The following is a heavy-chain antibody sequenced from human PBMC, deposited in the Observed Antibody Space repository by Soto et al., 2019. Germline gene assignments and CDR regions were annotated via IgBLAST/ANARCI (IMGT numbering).Heavy chain of an antibody. D-gene: IGHD3-22*01. CDR1: GFKFEDYA. V-gene: IGHV3-9*01. CDR2: ISWNSGRI. CDR3: AKAPPYYDSGSLYQPPDT. J-gene: IGHJ5*01. Sequence: EVHLVESGGGLVRPGRSLRLSCADSGFKFEDYAMHWVRQGPGKGLEWVSGISWNSGRIGYADSVKGRFSISRDSTKNSLFLQMNRLRAYDTALYYSAKAPPYYDSGSLYQPPDTWGHGTLVTGSS.